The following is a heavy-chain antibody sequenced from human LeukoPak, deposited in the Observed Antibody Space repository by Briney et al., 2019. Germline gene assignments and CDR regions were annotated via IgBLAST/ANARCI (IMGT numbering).Heavy chain of an antibody. CDR1: GFTVSSNY. V-gene: IGHV3-53*01. CDR2: IYSGGST. J-gene: IGHJ4*02. D-gene: IGHD3-10*01. CDR3: ARRAMVRGVIN. Sequence: GGSLRLSCAASGFTVSSNYMSWVRQAPGKGLEWVSVIYSGGSTYYADSVKGRFTISRDNSKNTLYLQMNSLRAEDTAVYYCARRAMVRGVINWGQGTLVTVSS.